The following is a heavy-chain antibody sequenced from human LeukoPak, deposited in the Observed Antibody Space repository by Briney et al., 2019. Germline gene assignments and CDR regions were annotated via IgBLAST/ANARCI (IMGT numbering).Heavy chain of an antibody. CDR3: ARGQTQSNVVAFDP. J-gene: IGHJ5*02. V-gene: IGHV4-4*07. CDR1: GGSISSYY. CDR2: IYTSGST. Sequence: PSETLSLTCTVSGGSISSYYWSWIRQPAGKGLEWIGRIYTSGSTNYNPSLKSRVTISVDTSKNQFSLKLSSVTAADTAVYYCARGQTQSNVVAFDPWGQGTLVTVSS. D-gene: IGHD2-21*01.